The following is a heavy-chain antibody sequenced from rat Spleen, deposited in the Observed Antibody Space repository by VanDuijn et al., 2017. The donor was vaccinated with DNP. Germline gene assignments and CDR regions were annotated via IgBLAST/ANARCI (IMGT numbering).Heavy chain of an antibody. CDR1: GYSITSNY. Sequence: EVQLQESGSGLVKPSQSLSLTCSVTGYSITSNYWGWIRKFPGNKLEYIGHISYSGGTNYNPSLKSRISITRDKSKNHFFLHLNSVTTEDTATYYCARWTRYFDYWGQGVMVTVSS. J-gene: IGHJ2*01. CDR2: ISYSGGT. CDR3: ARWTRYFDY. D-gene: IGHD1-7*01. V-gene: IGHV3-1*01.